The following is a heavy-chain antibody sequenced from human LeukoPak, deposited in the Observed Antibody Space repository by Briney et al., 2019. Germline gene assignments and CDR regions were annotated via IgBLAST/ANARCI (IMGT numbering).Heavy chain of an antibody. CDR3: VSPSNAGGLNYYYYGMDV. CDR2: INPSGGST. CDR1: GYTFTSHY. V-gene: IGHV1-46*01. D-gene: IGHD2-15*01. J-gene: IGHJ6*02. Sequence: GASVKVSCKASGYTFTSHYVHWVRQAPGQGLEWMGMINPSGGSTTYAQRFQGRVTMTRDTFTSTVYMELSSLRSEDTAVYYCVSPSNAGGLNYYYYGMDVWGQGTTVTVSS.